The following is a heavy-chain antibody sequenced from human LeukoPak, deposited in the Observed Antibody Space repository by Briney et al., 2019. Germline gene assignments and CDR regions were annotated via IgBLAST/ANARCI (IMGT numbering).Heavy chain of an antibody. Sequence: GGSLRLSCAASGFTFSSYAMNWVRQAPGKGLEWVSGLSGSGRGGSTYYAASVKGRFTISRENSKNTLYLQMNSLRAEDTAVYYCARTSVVATTRDAFDIWGQGTMVTVSS. CDR2: LSGSGRGGST. J-gene: IGHJ3*02. D-gene: IGHD5-12*01. V-gene: IGHV3-23*01. CDR3: ARTSVVATTRDAFDI. CDR1: GFTFSSYA.